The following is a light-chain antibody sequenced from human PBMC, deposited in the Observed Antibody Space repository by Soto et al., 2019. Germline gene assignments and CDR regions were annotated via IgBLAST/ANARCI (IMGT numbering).Light chain of an antibody. CDR2: GAS. CDR1: QSISNN. Sequence: EIVMTQSPATLSVSPEERATLSCRAGQSISNNLAWYQQNAGQALRVLIYGASTRATGIPARFTGSGSGTEFPLTISSLQSEDFAVYYCQQYSNSPRTFGQGTKV. J-gene: IGKJ1*01. V-gene: IGKV3-15*01. CDR3: QQYSNSPRT.